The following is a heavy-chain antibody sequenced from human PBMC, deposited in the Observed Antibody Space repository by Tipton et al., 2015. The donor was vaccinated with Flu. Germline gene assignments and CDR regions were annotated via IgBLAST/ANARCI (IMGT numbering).Heavy chain of an antibody. CDR2: IYYSGST. CDR1: GGSISSSSYY. J-gene: IGHJ4*02. CDR3: ARHSSPPHYTMIVISPLDY. Sequence: TLSLTCTVSGGSISSSSYYWGWIRQPPGKGLEWIGSIYYSGSTYYNPSLKSRVTISVDTSKNQFSLKLSSVTAADTAVYYCARHSSPPHYTMIVISPLDYWGQGTLVTVSS. V-gene: IGHV4-39*01. D-gene: IGHD3-22*01.